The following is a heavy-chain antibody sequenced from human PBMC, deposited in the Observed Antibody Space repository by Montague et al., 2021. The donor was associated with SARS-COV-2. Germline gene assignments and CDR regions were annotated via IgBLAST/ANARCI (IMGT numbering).Heavy chain of an antibody. CDR1: GGSISSSSYY. CDR2: IYYSGST. V-gene: IGHV4-61*05. Sequence: SETLSLTCTVSGGSISSSSYYWGWVRQPPGKRLEWIGYIYYSGSTNYNPSLKSRVTISVDTSKNQFSLKLSSVTAADTAVYYCARGGDMTWFDPWGQGTLVTVSS. D-gene: IGHD3-16*01. CDR3: ARGGDMTWFDP. J-gene: IGHJ5*02.